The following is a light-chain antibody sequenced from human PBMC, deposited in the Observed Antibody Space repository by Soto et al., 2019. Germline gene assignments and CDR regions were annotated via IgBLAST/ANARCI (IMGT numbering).Light chain of an antibody. Sequence: ETLMPQSPATLSVSPGARATLYCRASQTISSSLAWYQQKPGQAPRLLIYSVSTRAAGIPARFSGSGSGTEFSLTINSLQAEDVAIYYCQQYNKWPPWTFGQGTKVDIK. CDR1: QTISSS. CDR3: QQYNKWPPWT. CDR2: SVS. J-gene: IGKJ1*01. V-gene: IGKV3-15*01.